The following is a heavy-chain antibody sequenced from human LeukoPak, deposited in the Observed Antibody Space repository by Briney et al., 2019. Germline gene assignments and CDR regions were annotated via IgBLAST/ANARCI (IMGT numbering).Heavy chain of an antibody. Sequence: SVKVSCKASGGTFSSYAISWVRQAPGQGLEWMGGIIPIFGTANYAQKLQGRVTMTTDTSTSTAYMELRSLRSDDTAVYYCARDQFLEWPIDLFDYWGQGTLVTVSS. CDR3: ARDQFLEWPIDLFDY. V-gene: IGHV1-69*05. CDR1: GGTFSSYA. CDR2: IIPIFGTA. D-gene: IGHD3-3*01. J-gene: IGHJ4*02.